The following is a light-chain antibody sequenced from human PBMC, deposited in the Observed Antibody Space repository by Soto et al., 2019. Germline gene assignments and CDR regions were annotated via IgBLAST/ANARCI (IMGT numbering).Light chain of an antibody. CDR3: QSYDSSNLV. J-gene: IGLJ2*01. CDR2: EDN. CDR1: SGSIASNY. V-gene: IGLV6-57*04. Sequence: NFMLTQQHSVSESPGKTVTISCTRSSGSIASNYVQWYQQRPGSAPTTVIYEDNQRPSGVPDRFSGSIDSSSNSASLTISGLKTEDEADYYCQSYDSSNLVFGGGTKLTVL.